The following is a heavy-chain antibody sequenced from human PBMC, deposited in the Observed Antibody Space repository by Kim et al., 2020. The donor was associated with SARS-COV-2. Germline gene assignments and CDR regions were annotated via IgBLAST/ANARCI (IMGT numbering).Heavy chain of an antibody. J-gene: IGHJ4*02. Sequence: RDGSERYHLHSVKGRFTISRDNAKNSLYLQMNSLRADDTAVYYCAREWGYWGQGTLVTVSS. CDR2: RDGSER. V-gene: IGHV3-7*01. D-gene: IGHD1-26*01. CDR3: AREWGY.